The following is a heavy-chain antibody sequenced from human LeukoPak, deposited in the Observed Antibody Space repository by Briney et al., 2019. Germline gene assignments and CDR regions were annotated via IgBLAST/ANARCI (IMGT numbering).Heavy chain of an antibody. D-gene: IGHD3-16*01. Sequence: SQTLSLTCAISGDSVSSNSAAWNWIRQSPSRGLEYPGRTYYRSKWYSEYAVSVRGRATINADTSKNQFSLQLRSVTPEDTSLYYCARTRGHFDDWGQGTLVTVSS. CDR3: ARTRGHFDD. CDR2: TYYRSKWYS. V-gene: IGHV6-1*01. J-gene: IGHJ4*02. CDR1: GDSVSSNSAA.